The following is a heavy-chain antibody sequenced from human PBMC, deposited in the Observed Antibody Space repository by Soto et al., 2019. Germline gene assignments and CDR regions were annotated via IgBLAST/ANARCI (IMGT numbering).Heavy chain of an antibody. CDR3: VRVVAIPGYPDH. Sequence: QVQLVQSGAEVRQPASSVKVSCKTSGGTFSSYAISWVRQAPGQGLEWMGGIVPIVGTTTYAQKFQGRVTITADEATSTAYMPLSRLRSDDTAVYYCVRVVAIPGYPDHWGQGTLVTVSS. CDR1: GGTFSSYA. J-gene: IGHJ4*02. CDR2: IVPIVGTT. V-gene: IGHV1-69*12. D-gene: IGHD5-12*01.